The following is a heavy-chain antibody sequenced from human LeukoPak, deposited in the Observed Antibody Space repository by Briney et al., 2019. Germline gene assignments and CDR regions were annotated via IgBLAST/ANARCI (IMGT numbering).Heavy chain of an antibody. D-gene: IGHD1-26*01. CDR3: ARGGLTIAEATTSWYLDY. CDR1: GFTFSTYW. CDR2: INSDGSST. Sequence: GGSLRLSCAASGFTFSTYWMHWVRQAPGKGLVWVSRINSDGSSTNYADSVKGRFTISRDNSRNTLYLQMNSLRGEDTAVYYCARGGLTIAEATTSWYLDYWGQGTLVTVSS. J-gene: IGHJ4*02. V-gene: IGHV3-74*01.